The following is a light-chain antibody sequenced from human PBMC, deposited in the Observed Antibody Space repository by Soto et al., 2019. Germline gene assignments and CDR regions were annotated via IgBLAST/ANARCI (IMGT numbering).Light chain of an antibody. V-gene: IGKV3-11*01. CDR3: QQRSNWPVT. J-gene: IGKJ1*01. CDR1: QSVSTY. CDR2: DAS. Sequence: EIVLTQSPATLSLSPGDRVTLSGRASQSVSTYLAWYQQKPGQPPSLLIYDASNRATGIPARFSGSGSGTDFTLTISSLEPEDFAVYYCQQRSNWPVTFGQGTNVEI.